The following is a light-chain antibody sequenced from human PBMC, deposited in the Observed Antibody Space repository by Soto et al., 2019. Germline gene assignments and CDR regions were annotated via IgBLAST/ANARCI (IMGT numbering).Light chain of an antibody. CDR3: QQYGSLPGT. CDR1: QSVRNDY. V-gene: IGKV3-20*01. CDR2: GAS. Sequence: EVVLTQFPGTLPVALEERATLSGRATQSVRNDYLAWYQQKRGQAPRLLIQGASTMATGIPDRFSGSGPGTDFIHGIRRLYPGDVAMNFCQQYGSLPGTFGQGTKVDI. J-gene: IGKJ1*01.